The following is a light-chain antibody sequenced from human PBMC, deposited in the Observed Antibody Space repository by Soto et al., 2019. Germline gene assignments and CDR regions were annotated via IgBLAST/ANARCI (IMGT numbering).Light chain of an antibody. V-gene: IGKV1-5*03. J-gene: IGKJ1*01. CDR2: KAS. Sequence: DGPTSQSPATLSAYVGDRDTIACRASQSISSWLAWYQQKPGKAPKLLIYKASSLESGVPSRFSGSGSGTEFTLTIRSLQPDDFATYYCQQYNSYSPWTLGQGTKVDIK. CDR3: QQYNSYSPWT. CDR1: QSISSW.